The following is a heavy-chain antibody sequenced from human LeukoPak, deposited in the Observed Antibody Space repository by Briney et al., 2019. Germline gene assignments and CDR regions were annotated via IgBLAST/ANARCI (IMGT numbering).Heavy chain of an antibody. Sequence: ASVKVSCKASGYTFTSYYMHWVRQAPGQGLEWMGIINPSGGTTSYAQKFQGRVTMTGDTSTSTVYMELSSLRSEDTAVYYCARGAYYYDSSGLRSFVNYWGQGTLVTVSS. J-gene: IGHJ4*02. CDR1: GYTFTSYY. CDR2: INPSGGTT. D-gene: IGHD3-22*01. V-gene: IGHV1-46*01. CDR3: ARGAYYYDSSGLRSFVNY.